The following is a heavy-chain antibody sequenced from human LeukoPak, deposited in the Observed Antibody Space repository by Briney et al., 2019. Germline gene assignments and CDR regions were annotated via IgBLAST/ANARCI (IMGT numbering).Heavy chain of an antibody. CDR3: AHRGDGDYEGIFDY. Sequence: SGPTLVNPTQTLTLTCTFSGFSLNTKGVGVGWIRQPPGKALEWLALIYWDDDKGYSPSLNSRLTIIKDTSKNQVVLTMTNVDPVDTATYYCAHRGDGDYEGIFDYWGQGVLVTVSS. CDR2: IYWDDDK. V-gene: IGHV2-5*02. CDR1: GFSLNTKGVG. J-gene: IGHJ4*02. D-gene: IGHD4-17*01.